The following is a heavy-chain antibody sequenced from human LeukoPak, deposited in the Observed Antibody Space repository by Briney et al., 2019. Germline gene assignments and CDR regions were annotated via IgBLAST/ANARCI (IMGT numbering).Heavy chain of an antibody. CDR1: GGSISSSSYY. CDR2: IYYSGST. CDR3: ARDSIAVAGSPFDY. V-gene: IGHV4-39*07. Sequence: PSETLSLTCTVSGGSISSSSYYWGWIRQPPGKGLEWIGSIYYSGSTYYNPSLKSRVTISVDTSKNQFSLKLSSVTAADTAVYYCARDSIAVAGSPFDYWGQGTLVTVSS. J-gene: IGHJ4*02. D-gene: IGHD6-19*01.